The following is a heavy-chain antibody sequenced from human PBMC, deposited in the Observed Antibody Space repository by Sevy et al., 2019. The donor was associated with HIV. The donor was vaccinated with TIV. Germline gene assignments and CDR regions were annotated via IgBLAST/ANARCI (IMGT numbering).Heavy chain of an antibody. CDR2: ISYDATSR. CDR1: GFTFNNYA. D-gene: IGHD2-2*01. J-gene: IGHJ4*02. CDR3: AKDGGSENYYALHFDN. V-gene: IGHV3-30*14. Sequence: GGSLRLSCAASGFTFNNYAMHWVRQAPGKGLEWVAVISYDATSRYYADSMKGRFTISRDNSRHILYLQMSGLRTDDTAVYYCAKDGGSENYYALHFDNWGQGSLVTVSS.